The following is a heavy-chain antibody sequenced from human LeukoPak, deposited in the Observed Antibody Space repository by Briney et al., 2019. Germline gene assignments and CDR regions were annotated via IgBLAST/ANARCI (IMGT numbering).Heavy chain of an antibody. Sequence: ASVKVSCKASGYTFSAYYMYWVRQAPGQGLEWMGGIIPIFGTANYAQKFQGRVTITADESTSTAYMELSSLRSEDTAVYYCARSRYYDDSSGYQLVYYYYMDVWGKGTTVTISS. J-gene: IGHJ6*03. V-gene: IGHV1-69*13. CDR1: GYTFSAYY. CDR2: IIPIFGTA. CDR3: ARSRYYDDSSGYQLVYYYYMDV. D-gene: IGHD3-22*01.